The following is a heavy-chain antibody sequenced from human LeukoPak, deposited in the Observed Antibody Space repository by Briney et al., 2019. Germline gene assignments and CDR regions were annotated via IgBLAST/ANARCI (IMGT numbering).Heavy chain of an antibody. CDR1: GGSFSGYY. CDR3: ARGFYSNPFDY. D-gene: IGHD4-4*01. J-gene: IGHJ4*02. CDR2: INHSGST. V-gene: IGHV4-34*01. Sequence: PSETLSLTCAVYGGSFSGYYWSWIRQPPGKGLEWIGEINHSGSTNYNPSLKSQVTISVDTSKNQFSLKLSSVTAADTAVYYCARGFYSNPFDYWGQGTLVTVSS.